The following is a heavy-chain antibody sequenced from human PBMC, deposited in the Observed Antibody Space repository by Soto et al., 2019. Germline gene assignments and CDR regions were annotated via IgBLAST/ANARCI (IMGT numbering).Heavy chain of an antibody. V-gene: IGHV1-18*04. CDR2: ISAYNGNT. Sequence: GASVKVSCKASGYTFTSYGISWVRQAPGQGLEWMGWISAYNGNTNYAQKLQGRVTMTTDTSTSTAYMELRSLRSDDTAVYYCAGVGSSWYFHYGMDVWGQGTTVTVSS. D-gene: IGHD6-13*01. CDR3: AGVGSSWYFHYGMDV. J-gene: IGHJ6*02. CDR1: GYTFTSYG.